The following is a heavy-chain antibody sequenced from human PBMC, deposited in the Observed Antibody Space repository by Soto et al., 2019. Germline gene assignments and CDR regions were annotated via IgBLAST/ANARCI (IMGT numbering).Heavy chain of an antibody. J-gene: IGHJ6*02. D-gene: IGHD2-21*01. Sequence: NPSETLSLTCTVSGVSISSGDYDWSWIRQPPGKGLEWIGYIYYSGSTSYNASLKSRTSISADPSINRFSLNLHSLTAADTAVYFCGTMPIVVETAPMDGWGPGTSVTVSS. CDR3: GTMPIVVETAPMDG. CDR1: GVSISSGDYD. CDR2: IYYSGST. V-gene: IGHV4-30-4*01.